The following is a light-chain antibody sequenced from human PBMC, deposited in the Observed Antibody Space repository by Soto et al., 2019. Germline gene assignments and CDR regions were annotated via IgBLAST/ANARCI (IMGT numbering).Light chain of an antibody. CDR2: EVS. Sequence: QSVLTQPASVSGSPGQSITISCTGTSSDVGGYNYVSWYQQHPGKAPKVMIYEVSNRSSGVSDRFSGSKSGNTASLTISGLQVEDEADYYCSSFTSSGTRVFGTGTKVTVL. V-gene: IGLV2-14*01. J-gene: IGLJ1*01. CDR1: SSDVGGYNY. CDR3: SSFTSSGTRV.